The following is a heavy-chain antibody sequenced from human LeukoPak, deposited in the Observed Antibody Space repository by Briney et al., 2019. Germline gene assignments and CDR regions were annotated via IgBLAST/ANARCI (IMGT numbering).Heavy chain of an antibody. CDR2: IYTSGST. J-gene: IGHJ1*01. V-gene: IGHV4-4*07. CDR3: ARGGGTDEYFQH. Sequence: SETLSLTCTVSGASISTYYWSWIRQPAGEGLEWIGRIYTSGSTSYNPSLKSRVTMSIDTSKNQFSLKLSSVTAADTAVYYCARGGGTDEYFQHWGQGTLVTVSS. CDR1: GASISTYY.